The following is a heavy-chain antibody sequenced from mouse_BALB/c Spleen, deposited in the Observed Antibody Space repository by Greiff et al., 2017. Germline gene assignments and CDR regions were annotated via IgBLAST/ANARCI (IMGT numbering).Heavy chain of an antibody. Sequence: QVQLQQPGAELVKPGASVKLSCKASGYTFTSYWMHWVKQRPGQGLEWIGEIDPSDSDTNYNQKFKGKATLTVDKSSSTAYMQLSSLTSEDSAVYYCARNDNYAMDYWGQGTSVTVSS. D-gene: IGHD2-12*01. CDR2: IDPSDSDT. CDR1: GYTFTSYW. J-gene: IGHJ4*01. CDR3: ARNDNYAMDY. V-gene: IGHV1-69*02.